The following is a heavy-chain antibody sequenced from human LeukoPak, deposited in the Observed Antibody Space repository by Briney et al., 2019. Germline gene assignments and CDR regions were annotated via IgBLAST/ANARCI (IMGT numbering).Heavy chain of an antibody. D-gene: IGHD5-18*01. Sequence: SGGSLRLSCAASGFTFSSYAMSWVRQAPGKGLEWVSAISGSGGSTYYADSVKGRFTISRDNSKNTLYLQMNSLRAEVTAVYYCAKLTGGYSYGTRTYYFDYWGQGTLVTVSS. CDR1: GFTFSSYA. V-gene: IGHV3-23*01. J-gene: IGHJ4*02. CDR3: AKLTGGYSYGTRTYYFDY. CDR2: ISGSGGST.